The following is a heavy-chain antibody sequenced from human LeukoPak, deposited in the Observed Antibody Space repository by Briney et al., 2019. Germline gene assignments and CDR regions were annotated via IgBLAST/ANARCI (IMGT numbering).Heavy chain of an antibody. D-gene: IGHD3-10*01. V-gene: IGHV4-59*01. CDR2: IYYSGST. CDR1: GGSISSYY. J-gene: IGHJ4*02. CDR3: ARLGVRGVIDY. Sequence: SETLSLTCTVSGGSISSYYWSWIRQLPGKGLEWIGYIYYSGSTNYNPSLKSRVTISVDTSKNQFSLKLSSVTAADTAVYYCARLGVRGVIDYWGQGTLVTVSS.